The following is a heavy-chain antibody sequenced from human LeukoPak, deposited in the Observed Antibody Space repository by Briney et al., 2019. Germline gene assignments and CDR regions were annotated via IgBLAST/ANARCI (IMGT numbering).Heavy chain of an antibody. V-gene: IGHV4-39*07. J-gene: IGHJ4*02. CDR2: IYYSGST. Sequence: SETLSLTCTVSGGSISSSSYYWGWIRQPPGKGLERIGSIYYSGSTYYNPSLKSRVTISVDTSKNQFSLKLSSVTAAGTAVYYCARDRLEIPSSGGGYYFDYWGQGTLVTVSS. D-gene: IGHD5-24*01. CDR1: GGSISSSSYY. CDR3: ARDRLEIPSSGGGYYFDY.